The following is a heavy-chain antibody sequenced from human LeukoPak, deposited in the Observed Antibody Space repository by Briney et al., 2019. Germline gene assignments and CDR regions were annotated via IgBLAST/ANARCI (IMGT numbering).Heavy chain of an antibody. J-gene: IGHJ4*02. D-gene: IGHD6-13*01. Sequence: GGSLRLPCAASGFTFSSHWMSWVRQTPGKGLEWMANINQDGSEKYYVDSVKGRFTISRDNAKNSLYLQVNSLRAEDTAVYYCVRDHPAAGLIFDYWGQGTLVTVSS. CDR1: GFTFSSHW. V-gene: IGHV3-7*03. CDR2: INQDGSEK. CDR3: VRDHPAAGLIFDY.